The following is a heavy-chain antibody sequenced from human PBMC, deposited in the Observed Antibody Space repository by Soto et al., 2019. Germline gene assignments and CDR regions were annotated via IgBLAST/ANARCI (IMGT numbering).Heavy chain of an antibody. CDR3: ARDGVECSGGSCYSDAFDI. CDR1: GFTFSSYW. Sequence: EVQLVESGGGLVQPGGSLRLSCAASGFTFSSYWMHWVRQAPGKGLVWVSRINSDGRSTSYADSLKGRFTISRDNAKNTLYLQMNSRRAEDTAVYYCARDGVECSGGSCYSDAFDIWGQGTMVTVSS. D-gene: IGHD2-15*01. CDR2: INSDGRST. V-gene: IGHV3-74*01. J-gene: IGHJ3*02.